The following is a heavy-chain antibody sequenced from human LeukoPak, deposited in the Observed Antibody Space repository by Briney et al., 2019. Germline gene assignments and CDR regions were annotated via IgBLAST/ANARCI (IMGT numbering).Heavy chain of an antibody. CDR3: AKDYGWSYMGDAFDI. V-gene: IGHV3-23*01. D-gene: IGHD1-26*01. J-gene: IGHJ3*02. CDR2: ISGSGGST. Sequence: GGSLRLPCAASGFTFSSYAMNWVRQAPGKGLEWVSAISGSGGSTYYADSVKGRFTISRDNSKNTLYLQMNSLRAEDTAVYYCAKDYGWSYMGDAFDIWGQGTMVTVSS. CDR1: GFTFSSYA.